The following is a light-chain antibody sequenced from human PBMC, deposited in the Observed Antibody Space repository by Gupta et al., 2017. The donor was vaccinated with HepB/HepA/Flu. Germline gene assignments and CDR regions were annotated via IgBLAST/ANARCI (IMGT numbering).Light chain of an antibody. Sequence: QLVLTQSPSASASLGASVKLTCTLSSGHSSDAIAWHQQQPEKGHRYLMKLNSDGSHSKGDGIPDRFSGSSSGAERYLTISSLQSEDEADYYCQTWGTGIQVFGGGTKLTVL. V-gene: IGLV4-69*01. CDR3: QTWGTGIQV. CDR1: SGHSSDA. J-gene: IGLJ3*02. CDR2: LNSDGSH.